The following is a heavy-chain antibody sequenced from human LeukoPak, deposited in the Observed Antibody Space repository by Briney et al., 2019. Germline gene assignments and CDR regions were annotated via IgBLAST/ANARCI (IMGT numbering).Heavy chain of an antibody. Sequence: GGSLRLSCAASGLTFQNYAMHWVRQVPGKGLEWVGRIKSRTDGGTTDYAAFVKGRFTISRDESKNTLFLQMNSLKTEDTAVYYCTTTGTGTTDYWGRGTLVTVSS. CDR3: TTTGTGTTDY. CDR2: IKSRTDGGTT. D-gene: IGHD1-1*01. CDR1: GLTFQNYA. J-gene: IGHJ4*02. V-gene: IGHV3-15*01.